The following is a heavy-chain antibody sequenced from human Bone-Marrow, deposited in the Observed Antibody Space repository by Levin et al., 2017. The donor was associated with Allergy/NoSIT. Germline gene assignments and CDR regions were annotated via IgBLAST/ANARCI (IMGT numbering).Heavy chain of an antibody. Sequence: LSLPCAASGFTFRSYSMNWVRQAPGKGLEWVSYISSSSSTIYYADSVKGRFTISRDNAKNSLYLQMNSLRDEDTAVYYCAREGSIAAAEGWFDPWGQGTLVTVSS. D-gene: IGHD6-13*01. V-gene: IGHV3-48*02. CDR1: GFTFRSYS. CDR3: AREGSIAAAEGWFDP. J-gene: IGHJ5*02. CDR2: ISSSSSTI.